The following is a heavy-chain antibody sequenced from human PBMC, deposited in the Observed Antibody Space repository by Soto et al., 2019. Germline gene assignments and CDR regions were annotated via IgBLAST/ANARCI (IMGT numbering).Heavy chain of an antibody. CDR2: RSHSGGT. CDR3: ARVERGTATTVVYAFDI. Sequence: QVQLQQWGAGPLKPSETLSLTCAVYGGFVSSGSYYWSWIWQPPGKRVEWIGERSHSGGTHFNPSLKSRVTISVDTSKNQFSLQMSSVTAADTALYYCARVERGTATTVVYAFDIWGPGTMVTVSS. CDR1: GGFVSSGSYY. D-gene: IGHD2-21*02. V-gene: IGHV4-34*01. J-gene: IGHJ3*02.